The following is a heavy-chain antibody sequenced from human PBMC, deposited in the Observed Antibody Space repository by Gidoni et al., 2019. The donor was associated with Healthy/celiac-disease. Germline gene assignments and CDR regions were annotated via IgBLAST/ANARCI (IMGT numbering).Heavy chain of an antibody. Sequence: QVQLQESGPGLVTPSQNLSLTCTVSVGSISSGGYYWSWIRQHPGKGLEWIGYIYYSGSTYYNPSLKSLVTISVDTSKNQFSLKLSAVTAADTAVYYCARGELGISFDYWVQGTLVTVSS. CDR1: VGSISSGGYY. V-gene: IGHV4-31*01. J-gene: IGHJ4*02. D-gene: IGHD7-27*01. CDR2: IYYSGST. CDR3: ARGELGISFDY.